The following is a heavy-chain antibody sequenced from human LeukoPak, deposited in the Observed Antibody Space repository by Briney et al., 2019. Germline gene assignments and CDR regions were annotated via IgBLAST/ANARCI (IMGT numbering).Heavy chain of an antibody. V-gene: IGHV4-59*13. D-gene: IGHD4-17*01. J-gene: IGHJ4*02. CDR1: GASINRYY. CDR2: IHDRGTT. CDR3: ARDEFGDFQGFDY. Sequence: PSETLSPTWCGSGASINRYYWKWVRQSPGEGLGVRGNIHDRGTTNSNPSRKSRVTLSLDSSKSQFALKVTSVTAAATAVYYCARDEFGDFQGFDYWGQGTRVTVSS.